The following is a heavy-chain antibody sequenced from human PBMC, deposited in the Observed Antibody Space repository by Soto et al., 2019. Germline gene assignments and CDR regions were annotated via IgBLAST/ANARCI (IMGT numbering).Heavy chain of an antibody. J-gene: IGHJ4*02. CDR2: IYHSGST. V-gene: IGHV4-30-2*01. Sequence: QLQLQESGSGLVKPSQTLSLTCAVSGGSISSGGYSWSWIRQPPGKGLEWIGYIYHSGSTYYNPSLTGRVTISVDRSKNQFSRRLSSVTAADTAVYYCAGGIAARPLGYWGQGTLVTVSS. CDR1: GGSISSGGYS. CDR3: AGGIAARPLGY. D-gene: IGHD6-6*01.